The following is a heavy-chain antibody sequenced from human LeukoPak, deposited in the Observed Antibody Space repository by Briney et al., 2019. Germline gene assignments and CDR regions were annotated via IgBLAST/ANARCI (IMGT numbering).Heavy chain of an antibody. V-gene: IGHV3-66*04. J-gene: IGHJ4*02. Sequence: TGGSLRLSCAASGFTVSSNYMSWVRQAPGKGLEWVSVIYSGGSTYYADSVKGRFTISRDNSKNTLYLQMNSLRADDTAVYYCAKHGYSSGWPQVPSDYWGRGTLVTVSS. D-gene: IGHD6-19*01. CDR3: AKHGYSSGWPQVPSDY. CDR1: GFTVSSNY. CDR2: IYSGGST.